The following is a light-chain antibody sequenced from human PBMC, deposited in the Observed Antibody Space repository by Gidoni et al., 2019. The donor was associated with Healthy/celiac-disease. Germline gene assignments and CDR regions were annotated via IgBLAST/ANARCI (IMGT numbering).Light chain of an antibody. J-gene: IGKJ3*01. CDR3: QQSYSTPLFT. CDR2: SAS. Sequence: DIQMTQSTSSLSASVGDRVTITCRASQSISSYLNWYQQKPGKAHKLLIYSASSLQSGVPSRFSGSGSGTDFSLTISSLQPEDFATYYCQQSYSTPLFTFGPGTKVDIK. V-gene: IGKV1-39*01. CDR1: QSISSY.